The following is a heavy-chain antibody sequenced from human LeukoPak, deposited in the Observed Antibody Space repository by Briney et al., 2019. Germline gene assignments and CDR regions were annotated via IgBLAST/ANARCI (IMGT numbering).Heavy chain of an antibody. D-gene: IGHD4-17*01. CDR3: ARIPPFGGGDYRTEGVFVFDI. CDR2: IYYSGST. J-gene: IGHJ3*02. V-gene: IGHV4-39*07. CDR1: GVSISSSSYY. Sequence: SETLSVTCTVSGVSISSSSYYWGWIRQPPGKGLEWIGSIYYSGSTYYNPSLKSRVTISVDTSKNQFSLKLSSVTAADTAVYYCARIPPFGGGDYRTEGVFVFDIWGQGTMVTVSS.